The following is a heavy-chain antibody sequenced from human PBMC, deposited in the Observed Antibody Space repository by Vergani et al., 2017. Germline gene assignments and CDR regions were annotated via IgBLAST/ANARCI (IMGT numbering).Heavy chain of an antibody. CDR3: ARRSSSYYFDI. D-gene: IGHD3-22*01. Sequence: QLQLQESGPGLVKPSETLSLTCTVSGGSISSNSYYWSWIRQPPGKGLEWIGSVSYSGTTFYNPSLKGRVSISMDTSKNYFFLTLSSVTAADTAMYYCARRSSSYYFDIWGQGVLITVSS. CDR1: GGSISSNSYY. V-gene: IGHV4-39*02. J-gene: IGHJ5*02. CDR2: VSYSGTT.